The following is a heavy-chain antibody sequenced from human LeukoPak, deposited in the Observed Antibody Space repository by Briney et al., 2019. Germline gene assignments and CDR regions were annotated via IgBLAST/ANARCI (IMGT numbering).Heavy chain of an antibody. CDR3: ARNIVGPRQVDY. D-gene: IGHD1-26*01. CDR2: IYHSGTT. Sequence: SETLSLTCTVSGGSISSYYWSWIRQPPGKGLEWIGYIYHSGTTNYNPSLKSRVTISVGTSKSQFSLKLSSVTAADTAIYYCARNIVGPRQVDYWGQGTLVTVSS. V-gene: IGHV4-59*01. J-gene: IGHJ4*02. CDR1: GGSISSYY.